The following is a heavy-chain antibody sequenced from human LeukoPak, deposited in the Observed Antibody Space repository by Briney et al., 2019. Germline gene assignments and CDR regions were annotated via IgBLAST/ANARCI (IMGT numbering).Heavy chain of an antibody. V-gene: IGHV4-59*08. CDR1: GGSISNYY. Sequence: SETLSLTCTVSGGSISNYYWSWIRQPPGKGLEWIGYIYYSGSTNYNPSLKSRVTISVDTSKNQFSLKLSSVTAADTAVYYCARHQNYYYGSGSYYWFDPWGQGTLVTVSS. D-gene: IGHD3-10*01. CDR3: ARHQNYYYGSGSYYWFDP. J-gene: IGHJ5*02. CDR2: IYYSGST.